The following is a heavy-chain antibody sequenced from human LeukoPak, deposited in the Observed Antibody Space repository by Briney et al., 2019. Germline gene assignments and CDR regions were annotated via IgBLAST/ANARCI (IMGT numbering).Heavy chain of an antibody. Sequence: PGGSLRLSCAASGFTFSSYAVSWVRQAPGKGLEWVSAIGGSGGSTYYADSVKGRFTISRDNSKNTLYLQMNSLRAEDTAVYYCAKHRPTLRYFDWLLYYFDYWGQGTLVTVSS. D-gene: IGHD3-9*01. CDR2: IGGSGGST. CDR1: GFTFSSYA. V-gene: IGHV3-23*01. CDR3: AKHRPTLRYFDWLLYYFDY. J-gene: IGHJ4*02.